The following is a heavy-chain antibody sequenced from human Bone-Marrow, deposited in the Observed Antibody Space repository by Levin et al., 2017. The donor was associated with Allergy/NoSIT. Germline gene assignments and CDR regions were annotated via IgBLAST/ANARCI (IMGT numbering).Heavy chain of an antibody. J-gene: IGHJ4*02. V-gene: IGHV4-39*07. CDR3: ARAGRYDY. CDR2: INHSGST. D-gene: IGHD3-9*01. Sequence: SETLSLTCTVSGGSIISGGYYWSWIRQFPGKGLEWIGSINHSGSTYYNPSLKSRVTISVDTSKNQFSLKLSSVTAADTAVYYCARAGRYDYWGQGTLVTVSS. CDR1: GGSIISGGYY.